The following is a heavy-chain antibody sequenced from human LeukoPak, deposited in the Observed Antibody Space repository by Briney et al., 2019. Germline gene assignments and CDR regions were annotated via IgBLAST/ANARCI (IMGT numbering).Heavy chain of an antibody. CDR1: GFTFSSHG. V-gene: IGHV3-23*01. Sequence: PGGSLRLSCAASGFTFSSHGMNWVRQAPGKGLEWVSGISPSGDILYYADSVKGQFTISRDNSKNTVSLQMNSLRAEDTALYYCARDNGPRHYYYMDVWGKGTTVTISS. CDR3: ARDNGPRHYYYMDV. J-gene: IGHJ6*03. CDR2: ISPSGDIL.